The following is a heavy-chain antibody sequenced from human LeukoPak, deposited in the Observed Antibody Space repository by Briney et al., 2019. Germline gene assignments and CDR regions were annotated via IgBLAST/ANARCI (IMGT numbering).Heavy chain of an antibody. V-gene: IGHV4-59*01. CDR1: GGSISTYY. CDR2: IYYSGST. D-gene: IGHD6-6*01. CDR3: ARDWGVGGRPGYMDV. Sequence: SETLSLTCTVSGGSISTYYWSWIRQPPGKGLEWIGYIYYSGSTNYNPSLKSRVTISVDTSKNQFSLKLSSVTAADTAVYFCARDWGVGGRPGYMDVWGKGTTVTASS. J-gene: IGHJ6*03.